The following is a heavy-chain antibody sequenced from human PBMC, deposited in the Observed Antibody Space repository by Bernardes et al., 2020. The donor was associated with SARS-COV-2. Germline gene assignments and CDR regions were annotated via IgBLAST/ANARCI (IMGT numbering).Heavy chain of an antibody. D-gene: IGHD6-13*01. CDR1: GYTFTGYY. J-gene: IGHJ4*02. CDR3: ARAAAAPTLSAYFDY. Sequence: ASVKVSCKASGYTFTGYYLHWVRQAPGQGLEWMGRINPNSGGTNYAQKFQGRVTMTRDTSISTAYMELSRLRSDDTAVYYCARAAAAPTLSAYFDYWGQGTLVTVSS. CDR2: INPNSGGT. V-gene: IGHV1-2*06.